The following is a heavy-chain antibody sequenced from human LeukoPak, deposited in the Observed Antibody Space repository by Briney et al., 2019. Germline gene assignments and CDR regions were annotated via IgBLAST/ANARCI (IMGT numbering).Heavy chain of an antibody. CDR1: GFTFDDYA. Sequence: PGGSLRLSCAASGFTFDDYAMHWVRQAPGKGLEWVSGITWNSGSRDYADSVKGRFTISRDNARNSLDLQMNSLRAEDTAFYCCAKDTGSSSWNYFDYWGQGTLVTVSS. J-gene: IGHJ4*02. CDR2: ITWNSGSR. CDR3: AKDTGSSSWNYFDY. D-gene: IGHD6-13*01. V-gene: IGHV3-9*01.